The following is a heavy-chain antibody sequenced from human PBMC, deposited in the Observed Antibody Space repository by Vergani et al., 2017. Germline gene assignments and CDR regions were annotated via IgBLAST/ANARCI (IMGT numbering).Heavy chain of an antibody. CDR1: DYSISRGFY. Sequence: QIQLQESGPGLVKPSETLSLTCSVSDYSISRGFYWAWIRQPPEKGLEWIGGMFHTGEASNSPSLQSRVAFSMDTSKNQFSLQLTSVTAADAAVYFCGGIMVRSPRPENWFDSWGRGTLVTVSS. CDR2: MFHTGEA. V-gene: IGHV4-38-2*02. D-gene: IGHD3-10*01. J-gene: IGHJ5*01. CDR3: GGIMVRSPRPENWFDS.